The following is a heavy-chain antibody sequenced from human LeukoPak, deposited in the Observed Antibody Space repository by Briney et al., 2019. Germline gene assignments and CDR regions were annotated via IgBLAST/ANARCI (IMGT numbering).Heavy chain of an antibody. D-gene: IGHD3-10*01. CDR1: GGSVSSGSFY. CDR3: ARRVKGGVISDDAFDI. CDR2: IYHSGST. Sequence: SETLSLTCTVSGGSVSSGSFYWSWIRQPPGKGLEWIGKIYHSGSTNYNPSLKSRVTISVDTSKNQISLKLSSVTAADTAVYYCARRVKGGVISDDAFDIWGQGTMVTVSS. J-gene: IGHJ3*02. V-gene: IGHV4-61*01.